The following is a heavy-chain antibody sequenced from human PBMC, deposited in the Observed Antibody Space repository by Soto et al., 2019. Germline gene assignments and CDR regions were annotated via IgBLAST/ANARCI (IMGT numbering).Heavy chain of an antibody. CDR1: GGSISSSSYY. CDR3: ARDYGSESYGIDY. CDR2: IYYSGNT. Sequence: PSETLSLTCTVSGGSISSSSYYWGWIRQPPGKGLEWIGSIYYSGNTYYNPSLKTRVTMSVDTSKNQFSLKLSSVTAADTAVYYCARDYGSESYGIDYWGQGTLVTVSS. D-gene: IGHD3-10*01. J-gene: IGHJ4*02. V-gene: IGHV4-39*07.